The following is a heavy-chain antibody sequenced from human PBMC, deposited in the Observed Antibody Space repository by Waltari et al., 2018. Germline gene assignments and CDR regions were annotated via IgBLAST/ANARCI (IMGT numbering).Heavy chain of an antibody. CDR1: VRSISSRSYY. J-gene: IGHJ4*02. CDR2: IYYSGST. Sequence: QLQLQESGPGLVKPSETLSLTCTVSVRSISSRSYYWGWLRQPPGKGLEWIGSIYYSGSTYYNPSLKSRVTISVDTSKNQFSLKLSSVTAADTAVYYCAREDITMVQGVIKKDYWGQGTLVTVSS. V-gene: IGHV4-39*07. D-gene: IGHD3-10*01. CDR3: AREDITMVQGVIKKDY.